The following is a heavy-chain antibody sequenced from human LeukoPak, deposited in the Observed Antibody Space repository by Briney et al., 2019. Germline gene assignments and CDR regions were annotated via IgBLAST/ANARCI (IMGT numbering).Heavy chain of an antibody. V-gene: IGHV4-39*07. CDR3: AKDPRNILTGDYDDFDI. Sequence: PSETLSLTCTVSGGSISSSSYYWGWIRQPPGKGLEWIGSIYYSGSTYYNPSLKSRVTISVDTSKNQFSLKLSSVTAADTAVYFCAKDPRNILTGDYDDFDIWGQGTMVIVSS. D-gene: IGHD3-9*01. CDR2: IYYSGST. CDR1: GGSISSSSYY. J-gene: IGHJ3*02.